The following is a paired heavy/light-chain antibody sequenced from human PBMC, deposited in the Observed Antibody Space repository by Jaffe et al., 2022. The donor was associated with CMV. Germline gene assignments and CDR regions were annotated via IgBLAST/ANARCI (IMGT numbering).Light chain of an antibody. Sequence: QSALTQPASVSGSPGQSITISCTGTSSDVGGYNYVSWYQQHPGKAPKLMIYDVSNRPSGVSNRFSGSKSGNTASLTISGLQAEDEADYYCSSYTSSSTLDWVFGGGTKLTVL. CDR1: SSDVGGYNY. V-gene: IGLV2-14*03. CDR2: DVS. CDR3: SSYTSSSTLDWV. J-gene: IGLJ3*02.
Heavy chain of an antibody. J-gene: IGHJ6*02. CDR2: IYPGDSDT. D-gene: IGHD1-26*01. Sequence: EVQLVQSGAEVKKPGESLKISCKGSGYSFTSYWIGWVRQMPGKGLEWMGIIYPGDSDTRYSPSFQGQVTISADKSISTAYLQWSSLKASDTAMYYCATHLGQGGSANYYYYYGMDVWGQGTTVTVSS. CDR3: ATHLGQGGSANYYYYYGMDV. V-gene: IGHV5-51*01. CDR1: GYSFTSYW.